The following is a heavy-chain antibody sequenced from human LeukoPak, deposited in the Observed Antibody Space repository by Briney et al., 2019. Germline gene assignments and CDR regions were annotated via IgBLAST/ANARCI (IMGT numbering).Heavy chain of an antibody. V-gene: IGHV3-21*01. D-gene: IGHD3-9*01. Sequence: GGSLRLSCAASGFTFSSYSMNWVRQAPGKGLEWVSSISSSSSYIYYADSVKGRFTISRDNAKNSLYLQMNSLRAEDTAVYYCARAPIFGWFDPWGQGTLVTVSS. CDR1: GFTFSSYS. CDR2: ISSSSSYI. J-gene: IGHJ5*02. CDR3: ARAPIFGWFDP.